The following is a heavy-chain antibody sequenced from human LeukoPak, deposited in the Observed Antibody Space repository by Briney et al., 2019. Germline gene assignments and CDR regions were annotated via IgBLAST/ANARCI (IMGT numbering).Heavy chain of an antibody. CDR1: GFTFSSYA. CDR3: ASSRLLSGSEGYFDY. D-gene: IGHD3-22*01. J-gene: IGHJ4*02. CDR2: ISDSGSNT. Sequence: GGSLRLSCAASGFTFSSYAMNWVRQAPGKGLEWVSSISDSGSNTYYADSVKGRFTISRDNSKNTLYLQMNSLRAEDTAVYYCASSRLLSGSEGYFDYWGQGTLVTVSS. V-gene: IGHV3-23*01.